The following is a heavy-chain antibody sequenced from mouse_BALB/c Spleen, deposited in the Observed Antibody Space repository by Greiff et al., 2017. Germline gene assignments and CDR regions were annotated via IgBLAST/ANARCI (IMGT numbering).Heavy chain of an antibody. CDR3: ARGNGYGGYAMDY. J-gene: IGHJ4*01. Sequence: EVMLVESGGGLVKPGGSLKLSCAASGFTFSDYYMYWVRQTPEKRLEWVATISDGGSYTYYPDSVKGRFTISRDNAKNNLYLQMSSLKSEDTAMYYCARGNGYGGYAMDYWGQGTSVTVSS. D-gene: IGHD1-2*01. CDR1: GFTFSDYY. V-gene: IGHV5-4*02. CDR2: ISDGGSYT.